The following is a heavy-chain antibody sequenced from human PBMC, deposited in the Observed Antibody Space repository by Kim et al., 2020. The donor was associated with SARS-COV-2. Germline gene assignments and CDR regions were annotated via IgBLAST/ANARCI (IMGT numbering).Heavy chain of an antibody. J-gene: IGHJ4*02. Sequence: YYVDSVKGRFTSSRDNAKNSLYLQMNSLGAEDTAVYYCAREGGDGYNPDYWGQGTLVTVSS. CDR3: AREGGDGYNPDY. V-gene: IGHV3-7*01. D-gene: IGHD2-21*01.